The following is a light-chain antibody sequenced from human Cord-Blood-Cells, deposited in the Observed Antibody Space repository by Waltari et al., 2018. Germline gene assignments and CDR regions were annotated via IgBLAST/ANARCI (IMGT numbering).Light chain of an antibody. CDR3: QQYNNWPWT. CDR2: GAS. CDR1: QSVRSN. J-gene: IGKJ1*01. Sequence: EIVMTQSPATLSVSPGERATPSCRASQSVRSNLAWYQQKPGQAPRLLIYGASTRATGIPGRFSWSGSGTEFTLTISSLQSEDFAVYYCQQYNNWPWTFGQGTKVEIK. V-gene: IGKV3-15*01.